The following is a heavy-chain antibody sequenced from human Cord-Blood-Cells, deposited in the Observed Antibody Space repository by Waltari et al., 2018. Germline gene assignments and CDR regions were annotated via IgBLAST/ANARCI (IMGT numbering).Heavy chain of an antibody. V-gene: IGHV4-30-4*08. D-gene: IGHD1-26*01. J-gene: IGHJ2*01. Sequence: QVQLQESGPGLVKPSQTLSLTCTVSGGSLSSGDYSWSWIRQPPGKGLEWIGYIYYSGGTYYNPSLKSRVTISVDTSKNQFSLKLSSVTAADTAVYYCARDIATYSVWGYFDLWGRGTLVTVSS. CDR1: GGSLSSGDYS. CDR3: ARDIATYSVWGYFDL. CDR2: IYYSGGT.